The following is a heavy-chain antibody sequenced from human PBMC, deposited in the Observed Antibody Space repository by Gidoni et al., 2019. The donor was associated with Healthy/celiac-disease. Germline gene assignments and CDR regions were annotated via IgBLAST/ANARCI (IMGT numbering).Heavy chain of an antibody. CDR3: AKDNAIVGATPHAFDI. J-gene: IGHJ3*02. CDR1: GVTFSSYG. CDR2: ISYDGSNK. Sequence: QVQLVESGGGVVQPGRSLRLSCAASGVTFSSYGMHWVRQAPGTGLEWVAVISYDGSNKYYADSVKGRFTISRDNSKNTLYLQMNSLGAEDTAVYYCAKDNAIVGATPHAFDIWGQGTMVTVSS. D-gene: IGHD1-26*01. V-gene: IGHV3-30*18.